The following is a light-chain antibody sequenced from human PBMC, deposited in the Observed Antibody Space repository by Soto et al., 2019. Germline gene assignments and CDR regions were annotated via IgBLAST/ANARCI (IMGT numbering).Light chain of an antibody. J-gene: IGLJ1*01. CDR1: SSEVVGYNY. CDR3: SSYTSSSTPLYV. Sequence: QSALTQPASVSGSPGQSIAISCTGTSSEVVGYNYVSWYQQHPGKAPKLMIYDVSNRPSGVSNRFSGSKSGNTASLTISGLQAEDEADYYCSSYTSSSTPLYVLGTGTKVTVL. V-gene: IGLV2-14*01. CDR2: DVS.